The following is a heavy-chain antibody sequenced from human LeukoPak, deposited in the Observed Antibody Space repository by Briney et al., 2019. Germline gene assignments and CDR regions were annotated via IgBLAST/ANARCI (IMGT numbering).Heavy chain of an antibody. CDR3: SYGGNWAGDY. V-gene: IGHV4-34*01. CDR2: IYYSGST. CDR1: GGSLTDYF. J-gene: IGHJ4*02. D-gene: IGHD4-23*01. Sequence: SETLSLTCAIHGGSLTDYFWTWIRQPPGKGLEWIGSIYYSGSTDYNPSLKSRVTISVDTSKNQFSLKLNSVTAADTAVCYCSYGGNWAGDYWGQGTLVTVSS.